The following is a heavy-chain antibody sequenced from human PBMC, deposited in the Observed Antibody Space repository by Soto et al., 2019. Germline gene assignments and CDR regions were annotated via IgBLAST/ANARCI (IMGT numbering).Heavy chain of an antibody. CDR3: ARPRGYSYVLPDY. CDR2: ISSSSSTI. D-gene: IGHD5-18*01. V-gene: IGHV3-48*02. CDR1: GFTFSSYN. Sequence: EVQLVESGGGLVQPGGSLRLSCAASGFTFSSYNMNWVRQATGKGLEWVSYISSSSSTIYYADSVKGRFTISRDNAKNSLYLQMNSLRDEDTAVYSCARPRGYSYVLPDYWGQGLLVTVSS. J-gene: IGHJ4*02.